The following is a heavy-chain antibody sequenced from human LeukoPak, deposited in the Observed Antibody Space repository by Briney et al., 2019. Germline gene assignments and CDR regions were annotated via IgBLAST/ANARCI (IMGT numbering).Heavy chain of an antibody. J-gene: IGHJ4*02. CDR1: GYTFTSYG. CDR2: ISPYNGNT. V-gene: IGHV1-18*03. D-gene: IGHD6-19*01. CDR3: AREDGSGCYELDY. Sequence: ASVKVSCKASGYTFTSYGITWLRQAPGQGLEGMGWISPYNGNTKYAQKVQGRVTMTTDTSTSTVYMELRSLSSDDMAVYYCAREDGSGCYELDYWGQGTLVTVSS.